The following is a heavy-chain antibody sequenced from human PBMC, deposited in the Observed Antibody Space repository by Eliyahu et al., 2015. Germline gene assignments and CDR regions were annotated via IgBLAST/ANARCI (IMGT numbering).Heavy chain of an antibody. J-gene: IGHJ4*02. CDR3: ARDRPGDYPPLYFDY. CDR1: XFXXSXXS. Sequence: EVQLVESGGGLVKPGGSLRLXCAASXFXXSXXSMXWVRQAPGKGLEWGSSISSSSSYIYYADSVKGRFTISRDNAKNSLYLQMNSLRAEDTAVYYCARDRPGDYPPLYFDYWGQGTLVTVSS. CDR2: ISSSSSYI. V-gene: IGHV3-21*01. D-gene: IGHD4-17*01.